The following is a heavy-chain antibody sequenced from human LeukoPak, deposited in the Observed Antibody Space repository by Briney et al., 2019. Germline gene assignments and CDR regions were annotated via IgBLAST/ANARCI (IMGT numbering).Heavy chain of an antibody. CDR3: ARGRYCSSGSCYFDY. J-gene: IGHJ4*02. D-gene: IGHD2-15*01. Sequence: GESLKISCAASEFTFSNYWMSWVRQAPGKGLEWVANINQDGGAKYYVDSVKGRFTFSRDNAKNSVYLQVNSLRVEDTAVYYCARGRYCSSGSCYFDYWGQGTLVTVSS. CDR1: EFTFSNYW. V-gene: IGHV3-7*01. CDR2: INQDGGAK.